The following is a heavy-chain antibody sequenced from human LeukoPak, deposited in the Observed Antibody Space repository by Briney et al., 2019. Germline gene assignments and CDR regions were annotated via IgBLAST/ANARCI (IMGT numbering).Heavy chain of an antibody. V-gene: IGHV2-5*02. CDR2: IYWDDDK. D-gene: IGHD3-3*02. Sequence: SGPTLVKLTQTLTLTYTFSGFSLSTSGGGVGWIRQPPGTALEWLALIYWDDDKRYSHSLKTRLTITNDTSKNHDILTMTNMDPVDTATYYCAHSTFSGGCFDIWGQGKMVTVS. CDR3: AHSTFSGGCFDI. CDR1: GFSLSTSGGG. J-gene: IGHJ3*02.